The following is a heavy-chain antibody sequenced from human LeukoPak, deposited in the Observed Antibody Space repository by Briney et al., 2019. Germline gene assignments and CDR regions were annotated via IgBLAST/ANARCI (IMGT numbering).Heavy chain of an antibody. Sequence: PGGSLRLSCAASEFTFSSYTMHWVRQAPGKGLEWVAVISYDGSDKYYADSVKGRFTISRDNSKNTLYLQMNTLRAEDATMYYCARARSGYYPYFDYWGQGTLVTVSS. V-gene: IGHV3-30*04. D-gene: IGHD3-3*01. CDR3: ARARSGYYPYFDY. CDR1: EFTFSSYT. CDR2: ISYDGSDK. J-gene: IGHJ4*02.